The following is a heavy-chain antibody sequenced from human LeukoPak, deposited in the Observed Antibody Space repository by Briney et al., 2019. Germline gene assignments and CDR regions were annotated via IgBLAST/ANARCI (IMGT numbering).Heavy chain of an antibody. J-gene: IGHJ5*02. CDR2: IIPILGIA. CDR3: ARGHAAGTSSWFDP. V-gene: IGHV1-69*04. Sequence: SVKVSCKPSGGTFSSYAISWVRQAPGHRLAWMGRIIPILGIANYAQKFQGRVTITADKSTSTAYMELSSLRSEDTAVYYCARGHAAGTSSWFDPWGQGTLVTVSS. CDR1: GGTFSSYA. D-gene: IGHD6-13*01.